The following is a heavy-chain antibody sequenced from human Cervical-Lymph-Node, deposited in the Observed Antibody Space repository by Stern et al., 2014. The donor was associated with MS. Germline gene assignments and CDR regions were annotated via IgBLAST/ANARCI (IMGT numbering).Heavy chain of an antibody. V-gene: IGHV5-51*01. CDR1: GYSFSSYW. CDR2: IFSSDSET. CDR3: GREVAMTAGLLGF. Sequence: EVQLVQSGAEVKKPGESLKIACKGSGYSFSSYWIAWVRQMPGKGLEWMGMIFSSDSETRYSQSFEGQVTSSVDKSTSTAYLHWSSLKSSDTARYYCGREVAMTAGLLGFWGQGTQVVVS. J-gene: IGHJ4*02. D-gene: IGHD3-22*01.